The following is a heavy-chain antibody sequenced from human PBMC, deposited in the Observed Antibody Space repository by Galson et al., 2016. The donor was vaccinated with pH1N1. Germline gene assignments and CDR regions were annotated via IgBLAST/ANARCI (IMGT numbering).Heavy chain of an antibody. D-gene: IGHD1-26*01. CDR3: TRPNSGSYEEFWFDP. Sequence: SLRLSCAASGFTFSGSAVHWVRQASGKGLEWVGRIRSKADSYATAYAASVEGRFTISRDDSKNTAYLQMNSLKTEDTAVYYCTRPNSGSYEEFWFDPWGQGTLVTVSS. CDR1: GFTFSGSA. V-gene: IGHV3-73*01. CDR2: IRSKADSYAT. J-gene: IGHJ5*02.